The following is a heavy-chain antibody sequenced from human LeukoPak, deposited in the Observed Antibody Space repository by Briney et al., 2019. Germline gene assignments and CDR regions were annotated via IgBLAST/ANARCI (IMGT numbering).Heavy chain of an antibody. CDR2: IYSSGTT. CDR1: GDSISSGDYY. D-gene: IGHD1-14*01. CDR3: ARRPGGINWYFDL. V-gene: IGHV4-30-4*01. Sequence: SETLSLTCTVSGDSISSGDYYWNWGREPPGKGLEWIGNIYSSGTTYYNPSLKSRLTISVDTSKNQFSLKLISVTAADTAVYYCARRPGGINWYFDLWGRGTLVAVSS. J-gene: IGHJ2*01.